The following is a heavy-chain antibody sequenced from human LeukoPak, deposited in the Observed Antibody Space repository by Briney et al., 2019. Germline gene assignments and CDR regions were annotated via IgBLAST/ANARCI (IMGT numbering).Heavy chain of an antibody. CDR2: IYYSGST. CDR3: ARHEGQLLWGYYYYYGMDV. D-gene: IGHD2-2*01. V-gene: IGHV4-39*01. J-gene: IGHJ6*02. CDR1: GGSISSSSYY. Sequence: PSETLSLTCTVSGGSISSSSYYWGWIRQPPGKGLEWIGSIYYSGSTYYNPSLKSRATISVDTSKNQFSLKLSSVTAADTAVYYCARHEGQLLWGYYYYYGMDVWGQGTTVTVSS.